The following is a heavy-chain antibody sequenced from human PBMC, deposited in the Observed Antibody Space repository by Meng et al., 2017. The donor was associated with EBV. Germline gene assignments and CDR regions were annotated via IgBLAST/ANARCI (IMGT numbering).Heavy chain of an antibody. CDR3: ASESGRGFTPDY. D-gene: IGHD3-10*01. J-gene: IGHJ4*02. Sequence: QGQLLQSGAGVKNPGSSVKVSCRTSGGTFRSDAGSGVRQAPGQGLEWMGGLIPMVGAPHYAQKFQGRVTIIADESTSTHSMELNSLRSEDTAMYYCASESGRGFTPDYWGQGTLVTVSS. CDR2: LIPMVGAP. CDR1: GGTFRSDA. V-gene: IGHV1-69*01.